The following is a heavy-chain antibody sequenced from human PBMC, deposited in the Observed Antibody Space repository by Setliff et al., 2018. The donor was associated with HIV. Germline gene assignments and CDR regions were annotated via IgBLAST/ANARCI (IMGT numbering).Heavy chain of an antibody. CDR2: IYYSGST. Sequence: SETLSLTCTVSGGSISSYYWSWIRQPPGKGLEWIGYIYYSGSTNYNPSLKSRVTISVDTSKNQFSLRLSSVIAADTAVYYCARIFGDQGYYYGMDVWGQGTTVTVSS. CDR1: GGSISSYY. D-gene: IGHD3-3*01. J-gene: IGHJ6*02. V-gene: IGHV4-59*01. CDR3: ARIFGDQGYYYGMDV.